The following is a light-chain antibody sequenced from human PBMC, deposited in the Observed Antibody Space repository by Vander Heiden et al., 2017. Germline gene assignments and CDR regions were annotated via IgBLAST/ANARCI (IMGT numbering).Light chain of an antibody. CDR2: QDS. CDR1: KMGDKY. J-gene: IGLJ1*01. CDR3: QAWDSSTVV. V-gene: IGLV3-1*01. Sequence: SYELTQPPSVSVSPGQTARITCSGDKMGDKYACWYQQKSGQSPVLVIYQDSKRPSGIPERFSGSNSGNTATLTISGTQAMDEDDYYCQAWDSSTVVFGTGTKVTVL.